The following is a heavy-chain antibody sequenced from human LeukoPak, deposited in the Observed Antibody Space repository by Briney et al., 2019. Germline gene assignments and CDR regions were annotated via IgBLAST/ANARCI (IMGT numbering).Heavy chain of an antibody. V-gene: IGHV3-21*01. CDR2: ISTSGAYI. J-gene: IGHJ3*02. D-gene: IGHD4-17*01. Sequence: GGPLRLSCAASGFTFHSYSMIWVRQAPGKGLEWVPSISTSGAYIFYADSVKGRFTISRDNAKNSLYLQMNSLGAEDTAVYYCASGRLEYGDYAIGSGIWGQGTMVTVSS. CDR1: GFTFHSYS. CDR3: ASGRLEYGDYAIGSGI.